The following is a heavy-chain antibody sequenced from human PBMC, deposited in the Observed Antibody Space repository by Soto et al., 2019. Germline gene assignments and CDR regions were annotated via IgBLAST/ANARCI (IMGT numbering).Heavy chain of an antibody. V-gene: IGHV3-23*01. J-gene: IGHJ6*02. CDR1: GFTFSSYA. CDR3: AKDGRDLNVLLWFGELSLYYYGMDV. Sequence: GGSLRLSCAASGFTFSSYAMSWVRQAPGKGLEWVSAISGSGGSTYYADSVKGRFTISRDNSKNTLYLQMNSLRAEDTAVYYCAKDGRDLNVLLWFGELSLYYYGMDVWGQGTTVTVSS. CDR2: ISGSGGST. D-gene: IGHD3-10*01.